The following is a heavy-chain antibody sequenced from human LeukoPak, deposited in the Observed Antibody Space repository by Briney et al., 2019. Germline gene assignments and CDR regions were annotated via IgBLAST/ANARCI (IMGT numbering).Heavy chain of an antibody. CDR3: ARAGYDILTGYYKSYFDY. CDR2: ISSSGSTI. D-gene: IGHD3-9*01. V-gene: IGHV3-11*04. J-gene: IGHJ4*02. CDR1: GFTFSDYY. Sequence: GGSLRLSCAASGFTFSDYYMSWIRQAPGKGLEWVSYISSSGSTIYYADSVKGRFTISRDNSKNTLYLQMNSLRAEDTAVYYCARAGYDILTGYYKSYFDYWGQGTLVTVSS.